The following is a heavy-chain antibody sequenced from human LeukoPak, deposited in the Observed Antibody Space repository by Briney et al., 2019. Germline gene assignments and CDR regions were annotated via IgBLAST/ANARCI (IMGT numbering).Heavy chain of an antibody. J-gene: IGHJ4*02. V-gene: IGHV4-61*02. D-gene: IGHD3-9*01. CDR3: ESMTGYPLYYFDY. CDR2: IYTSGST. Sequence: SETLSLTCTVSGGSISSSSYYWSWIRQPAGKGLEWIGRIYTSGSTNYNPSLKSRVTISVDTSKNQFSLKLSSVTAADTAAYYCESMTGYPLYYFDYWGQGTLVTVSS. CDR1: GGSISSSSYY.